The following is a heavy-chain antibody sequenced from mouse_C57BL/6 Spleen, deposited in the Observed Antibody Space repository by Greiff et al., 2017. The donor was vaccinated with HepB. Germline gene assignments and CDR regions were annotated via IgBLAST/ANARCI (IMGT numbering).Heavy chain of an antibody. CDR1: GFSLTSYG. CDR2: IWSGGST. J-gene: IGHJ3*01. D-gene: IGHD1-1*01. CDR3: ARIRYGSSYSAWFAY. Sequence: QVQLQQSGPGLVQPSQSLSITCTVSGFSLTSYGVHWVRQSPGKGLEWLGVIWSGGSTDYNAAFISRLSISKDNSKSQVFFKMNSLQADDTAIYYCARIRYGSSYSAWFAYWGQGTLVTVSA. V-gene: IGHV2-2*01.